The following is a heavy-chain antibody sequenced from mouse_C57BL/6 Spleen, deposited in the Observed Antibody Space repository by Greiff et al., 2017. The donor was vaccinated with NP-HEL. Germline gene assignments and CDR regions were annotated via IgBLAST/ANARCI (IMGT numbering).Heavy chain of an antibody. CDR1: GYTFTSYW. Sequence: QVQLQESGAELAKPGASVTLSCKASGYTFTSYWMHWVKQRPGQGLEWIGYINPSSGYTKYNQKFKDKATLTADKSSSTAYMQLSSLTYEDSAVYYCARGGSDDEVGPWFAHWGQGTLVTVSA. D-gene: IGHD1-3*01. J-gene: IGHJ3*01. CDR2: INPSSGYT. V-gene: IGHV1-7*01. CDR3: ARGGSDDEVGPWFAH.